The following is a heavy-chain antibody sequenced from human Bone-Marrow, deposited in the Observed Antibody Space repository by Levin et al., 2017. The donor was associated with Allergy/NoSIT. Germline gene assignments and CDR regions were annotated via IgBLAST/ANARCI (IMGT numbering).Heavy chain of an antibody. CDR2: VHHSGRT. Sequence: SETLSLTCTVSGGSVSSNNWWGWVRQPPGKGLEWIGEVHHSGRTNYNPALKSRVSISVDQSKNPFSLELSSVTAADTAVYFCARHIYYYMDVWGKGTTVTVSS. CDR3: ARHIYYYMDV. CDR1: GGSVSSNNW. J-gene: IGHJ6*03. V-gene: IGHV4-4*02. D-gene: IGHD2-21*01.